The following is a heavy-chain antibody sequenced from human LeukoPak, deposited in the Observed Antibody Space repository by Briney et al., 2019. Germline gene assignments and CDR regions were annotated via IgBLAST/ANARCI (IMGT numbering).Heavy chain of an antibody. V-gene: IGHV3-33*01. CDR1: GFTFSSYG. Sequence: GGSLRLSCAASGFTFSSYGMHWVRQAPGKGLEWVAVIWYDGSNKYYADYVKGRFTISRDNSKNTLYLQMNSLRAEDTAVYYCARDRAPYYDSSGSFDYWGQGTLVTVSS. CDR3: ARDRAPYYDSSGSFDY. D-gene: IGHD3-22*01. J-gene: IGHJ4*02. CDR2: IWYDGSNK.